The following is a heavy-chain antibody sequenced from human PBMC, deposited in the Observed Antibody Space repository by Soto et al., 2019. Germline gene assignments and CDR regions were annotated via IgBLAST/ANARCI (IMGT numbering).Heavy chain of an antibody. Sequence: GGSLRLSCAASGFTFSSYAMHWARQAPGKGLEWVAVISYDGRKKDYADSVKGRFTISRDNSNNTVYLQMNGLRAEDTAVYYCARGCSSNDCYTNYYYYYAMDVWGHGTTVTV. J-gene: IGHJ6*02. CDR1: GFTFSSYA. V-gene: IGHV3-30*04. CDR3: ARGCSSNDCYTNYYYYYAMDV. CDR2: ISYDGRKK. D-gene: IGHD2-2*02.